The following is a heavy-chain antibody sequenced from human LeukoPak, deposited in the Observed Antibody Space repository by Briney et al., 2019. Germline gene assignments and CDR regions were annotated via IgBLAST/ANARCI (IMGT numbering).Heavy chain of an antibody. Sequence: SETLSLTCTVSGGSISSYYLNWIRQPPGTGLGRIGYSDYSGSTNYNPSLKSRVTISVDTSKNQFSLKLSSVTAADTAVYYCARLVHCSGGSCYSAGGRDWLDPWGQGTLVTVPS. CDR2: SDYSGST. D-gene: IGHD2-15*01. CDR1: GGSISSYY. CDR3: ARLVHCSGGSCYSAGGRDWLDP. J-gene: IGHJ5*02. V-gene: IGHV4-59*08.